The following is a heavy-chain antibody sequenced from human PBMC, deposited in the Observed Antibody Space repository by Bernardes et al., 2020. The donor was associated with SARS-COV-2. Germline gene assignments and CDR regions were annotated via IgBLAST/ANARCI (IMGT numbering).Heavy chain of an antibody. CDR2: ISAYNGNT. D-gene: IGHD6-13*01. J-gene: IGHJ4*02. CDR3: ARATLAAAGNNYFDY. CDR1: GYTFTSYG. V-gene: IGHV1-18*04. Sequence: ASVKVSCKASGYTFTSYGISWVRQAPGQGLEWMGWISAYNGNTNYAQKLQGRVTMTTDTSTSTAYMELRSLRSDDTAVYYCARATLAAAGNNYFDYWGQGTLVTVSS.